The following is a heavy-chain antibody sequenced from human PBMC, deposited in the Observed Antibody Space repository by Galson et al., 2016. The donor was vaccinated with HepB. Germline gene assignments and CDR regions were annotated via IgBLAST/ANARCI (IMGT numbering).Heavy chain of an antibody. Sequence: VKVSCKVSGYTFTDYYMHWVQQAPGKGLEWMGLVDPEDAETIYAEKFQGRVTITADTSRDTAYMELSSLRSEDTAVYYCATLTTGTTNDYNYYFGLDVWGQGTTVTVSS. CDR1: GYTFTDYY. D-gene: IGHD1-1*01. CDR3: ATLTTGTTNDYNYYFGLDV. CDR2: VDPEDAET. V-gene: IGHV1-69-2*01. J-gene: IGHJ6*02.